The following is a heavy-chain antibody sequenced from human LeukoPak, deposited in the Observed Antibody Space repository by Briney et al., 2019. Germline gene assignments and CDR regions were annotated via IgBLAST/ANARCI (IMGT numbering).Heavy chain of an antibody. D-gene: IGHD5-18*01. Sequence: GASVKVSCKASGYTFTSYYMQWVRQAPGQGLEWMGIINTSDDRTTYAQKFQGRVTMTRDTSTNTVYMELSSLRSEDTAVYYCARERSNTQAMALGASWLDPWGPGTLVTVSS. CDR3: ARERSNTQAMALGASWLDP. CDR1: GYTFTSYY. CDR2: INTSDDRT. V-gene: IGHV1-46*01. J-gene: IGHJ5*02.